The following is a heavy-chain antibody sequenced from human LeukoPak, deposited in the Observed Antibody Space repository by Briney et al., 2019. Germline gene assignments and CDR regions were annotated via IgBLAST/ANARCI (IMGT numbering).Heavy chain of an antibody. CDR3: ARGAAVAGTIDY. V-gene: IGHV4-31*03. D-gene: IGHD6-19*01. J-gene: IGHJ4*02. Sequence: SETLSLTCTVSGGSISIGGYYWSWIRQHPGKGLEWIGYIYYSGSTYYNPSLKSRVTISVDTSKNQFSLKLSSVTAADTAVYYCARGAAVAGTIDYWGQGTLVTVSS. CDR1: GGSISIGGYY. CDR2: IYYSGST.